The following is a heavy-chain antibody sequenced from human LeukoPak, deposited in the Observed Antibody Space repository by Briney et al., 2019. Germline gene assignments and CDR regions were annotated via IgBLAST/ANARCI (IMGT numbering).Heavy chain of an antibody. J-gene: IGHJ4*02. Sequence: SQTLSLTCADHGGSFSGYYWCWIRQPPGKGREWSWEINHSGSTNYNPSLKSRVTIPVDTSKNQFSLNLSSVTAADTAVYYCARLAPLPNYDLGRGGGGEIDYWGQGTLVTVSS. V-gene: IGHV4-34*01. CDR2: INHSGST. D-gene: IGHD3-3*01. CDR1: GGSFSGYY. CDR3: ARLAPLPNYDLGRGGGGEIDY.